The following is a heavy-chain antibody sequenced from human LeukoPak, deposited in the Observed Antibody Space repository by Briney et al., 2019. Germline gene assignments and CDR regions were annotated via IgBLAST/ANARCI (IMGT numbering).Heavy chain of an antibody. J-gene: IGHJ4*02. CDR2: IIASSGST. CDR3: AKGAYDYVEIGYFDH. V-gene: IGHV3-23*01. Sequence: GGSLRLCCAASGFSFSTYWMSWVRQAPGKGLEWVSLIIASSGSTVYADSVKGRFTISRDNSKNTLYLQMNSLRAEDTAVYYCAKGAYDYVEIGYFDHWGQGTLVTVSS. D-gene: IGHD5-12*01. CDR1: GFSFSTYW.